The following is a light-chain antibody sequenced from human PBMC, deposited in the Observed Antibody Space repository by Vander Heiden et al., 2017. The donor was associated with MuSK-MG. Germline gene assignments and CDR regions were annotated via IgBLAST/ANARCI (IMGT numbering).Light chain of an antibody. V-gene: IGKV2-28*01. CDR3: MQARQTPPEIT. CDR2: LGS. Sequence: DIVMTQSPLSLPVTPGEPASISCRSSQSLLHSNGYNYLDWYLQKPGQSPQLLIYLGSNRASGVTDRFSGSGAGTDFTLKISRGEAEDVGVYYCMQARQTPPEITFGQGTRLEIK. CDR1: QSLLHSNGYNY. J-gene: IGKJ5*01.